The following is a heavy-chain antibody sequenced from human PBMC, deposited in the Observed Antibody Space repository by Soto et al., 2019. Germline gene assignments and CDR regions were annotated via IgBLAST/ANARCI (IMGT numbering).Heavy chain of an antibody. V-gene: IGHV4-34*01. CDR3: AISFVTSDACDI. Sequence: QVQLQQWGAGLLKPSETLSLTCAVSSGPFSGYYWSWIRQSPGKGLEWIGEISHSGGTNYNPSLKGRVTISVDTYKNQFSLELGFVTGADADVYYCAISFVTSDACDIWGLGTVVTVSS. CDR1: SGPFSGYY. D-gene: IGHD2-2*01. J-gene: IGHJ3*02. CDR2: ISHSGGT.